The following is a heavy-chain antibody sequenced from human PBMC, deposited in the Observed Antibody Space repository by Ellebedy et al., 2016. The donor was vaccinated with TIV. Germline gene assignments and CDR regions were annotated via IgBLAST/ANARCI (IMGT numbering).Heavy chain of an antibody. V-gene: IGHV3-23*01. J-gene: IGHJ4*02. CDR1: GFTFSSYA. D-gene: IGHD2-2*01. Sequence: GESLKISCAASGFTFSSYAMSWVRQAPGKGLEWVSAISGSGGSTYYADSVKGRFTISRDNSKNTVFLQMNSLRAEDTAVYYCAKESPYCSSASCRFYYFDYWGQGTLVTVSS. CDR2: ISGSGGST. CDR3: AKESPYCSSASCRFYYFDY.